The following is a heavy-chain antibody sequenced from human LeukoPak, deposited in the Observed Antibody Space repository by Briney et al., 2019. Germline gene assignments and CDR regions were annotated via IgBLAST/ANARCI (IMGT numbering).Heavy chain of an antibody. V-gene: IGHV4-39*07. CDR2: IYYSGST. CDR1: GGSISSSSYY. J-gene: IGHJ5*01. CDR3: ARDLSASGDHNWFDS. D-gene: IGHD3-10*01. Sequence: SETLSLTCTVSGGSISSSSYYWGWIRQPPGKGLEWIGGIYYSGSTYYNPSLKSRVTISVDRSKNQFSLNLSSVTAADTAVYYCARDLSASGDHNWFDSWGQGILVTVSS.